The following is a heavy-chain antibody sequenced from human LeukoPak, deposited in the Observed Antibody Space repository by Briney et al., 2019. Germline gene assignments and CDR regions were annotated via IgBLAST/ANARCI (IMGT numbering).Heavy chain of an antibody. CDR2: IYPGDSDT. V-gene: IGHV5-51*01. CDR3: ARPQDFGLTGMNAFDI. D-gene: IGHD7-27*01. CDR1: GYNFTNYW. Sequence: GESLKISCKGSGYNFTNYWIGWVRQMPGKGLECMGIIYPGDSDTRYSPSFQGQVTISADKSISTAYLQWSSLKASDTAMYYCARPQDFGLTGMNAFDIWGQGTMVTVSS. J-gene: IGHJ3*02.